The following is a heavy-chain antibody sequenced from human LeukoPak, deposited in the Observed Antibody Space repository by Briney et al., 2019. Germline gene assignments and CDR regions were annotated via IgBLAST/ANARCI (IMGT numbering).Heavy chain of an antibody. CDR1: GGSISSYY. CDR3: ARSLRFLEWLVAFDI. V-gene: IGHV4-59*01. J-gene: IGHJ3*02. Sequence: PSETLSLTCTVSGGSISSYYWSWIRQPPGKGLEWIGYIYYSGSTNYNPSLKSRVTISVDTSKNQFSLKLSSVTAADTAVYYCARSLRFLEWLVAFDIWGQGTMVTVSS. D-gene: IGHD3-3*01. CDR2: IYYSGST.